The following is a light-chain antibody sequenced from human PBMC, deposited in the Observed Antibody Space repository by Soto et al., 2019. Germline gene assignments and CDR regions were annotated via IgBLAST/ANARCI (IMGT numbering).Light chain of an antibody. CDR3: SSFTTDSTYV. J-gene: IGLJ1*01. Sequence: SALTQPASVSGSPVQSITISCTGTSSDVGANIFVSWYQQHPGKVPKLMIYTVSSRPSGVSQRLSGSKSGNTASLTISGLQAEDEADYYCSSFTTDSTYVFGTGTKVTVL. CDR1: SSDVGANIF. CDR2: TVS. V-gene: IGLV2-14*01.